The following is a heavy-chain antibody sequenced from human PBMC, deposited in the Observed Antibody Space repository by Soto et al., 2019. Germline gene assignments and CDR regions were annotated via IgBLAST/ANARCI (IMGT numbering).Heavy chain of an antibody. V-gene: IGHV3-11*06. CDR1: GFRFGDSY. D-gene: IGHD2-21*01. Sequence: QVHLVESGGGLVKPGGSLRLSCAASGFRFGDSYMSWIRQAPGKGLEWVSYISGGSSYTNYADSAEGRFTTSRDNAKGLMFLQMNSLRADDTAVYYCAKTIVAASGDYFDHWGQGNMVTVSS. CDR3: AKTIVAASGDYFDH. CDR2: ISGGSSYT. J-gene: IGHJ4*02.